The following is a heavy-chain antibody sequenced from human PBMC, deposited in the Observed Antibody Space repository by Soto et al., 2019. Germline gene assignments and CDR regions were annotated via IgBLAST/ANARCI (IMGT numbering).Heavy chain of an antibody. CDR3: ARSHTGDSAFRAFDL. J-gene: IGHJ3*01. D-gene: IGHD3-3*02. V-gene: IGHV3-7*03. CDR1: QFTFSNFW. Sequence: LVESGGDLVPPGESLILSGEGSQFTFSNFWMNWVRQAPGKGLEWVANVKRDDSERDYVDSVKGRFSVSRDNARNTLYLPLRSLRAEDTAVYYGARSHTGDSAFRAFDLWVQGTMVTVSS. CDR2: VKRDDSER.